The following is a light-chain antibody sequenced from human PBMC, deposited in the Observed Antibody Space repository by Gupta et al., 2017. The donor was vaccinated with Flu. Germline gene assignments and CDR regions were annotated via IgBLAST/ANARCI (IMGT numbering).Light chain of an antibody. CDR2: PAS. Sequence: RVTVTCRASEVIYGQLGWYQQKPGKAPKLLIYPASTLQGGVPSRFSGSGSETEFTLTITTLQPEDAAFYFCQQADSFPLTFGGGSKVEIK. CDR3: QQADSFPLT. CDR1: EVIYGQ. J-gene: IGKJ4*01. V-gene: IGKV1-12*01.